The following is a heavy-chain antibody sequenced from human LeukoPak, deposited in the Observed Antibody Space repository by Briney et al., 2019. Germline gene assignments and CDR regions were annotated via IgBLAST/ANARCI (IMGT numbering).Heavy chain of an antibody. CDR3: ARTGDHFDY. CDR1: GGSISSYY. V-gene: IGHV4-59*08. Sequence: PSGTLSLTCTVSGGSISSYYWSWIRQPPGKGLEWIGYIYYSGSTNYNPSLKSRVTISVDTSKNQFSLKLSSVTAADTAVYYCARTGDHFDYWGQGTLVTVSS. CDR2: IYYSGST. J-gene: IGHJ4*02. D-gene: IGHD4-17*01.